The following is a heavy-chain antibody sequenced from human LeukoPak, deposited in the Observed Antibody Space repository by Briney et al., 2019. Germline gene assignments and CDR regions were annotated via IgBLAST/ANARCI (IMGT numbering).Heavy chain of an antibody. CDR2: ITKSGDST. CDR3: TKDYCGKFCSAV. Sequence: GGSLRHSCAAPGFTFSAFGMNWVRQAPGKGLEWVSTITKSGDSTYYVDSVKGRFTISRDNSKNTLYLQMNSLRAEDTAKYYCTKDYCGKFCSAVWGQGTTVTVSS. CDR1: GFTFSAFG. D-gene: IGHD3-9*01. V-gene: IGHV3-23*01. J-gene: IGHJ6*02.